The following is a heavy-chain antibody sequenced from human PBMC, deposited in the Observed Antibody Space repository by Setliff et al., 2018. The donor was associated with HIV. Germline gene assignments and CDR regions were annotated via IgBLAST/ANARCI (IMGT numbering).Heavy chain of an antibody. J-gene: IGHJ4*02. CDR1: GGTFSSYA. V-gene: IGHV1-69-2*01. CDR3: ATLDYYGSATYNLALHY. Sequence: ASVKVSCKASGGTFSSYAISWVQQAPAKGLEWMGRVDPKNGDTIYAEKLRGRVTITADTSTDTAYMELGSLRSEDTAIYYCATLDYYGSATYNLALHYWGQGTLVTVSS. CDR2: VDPKNGDT. D-gene: IGHD3-10*01.